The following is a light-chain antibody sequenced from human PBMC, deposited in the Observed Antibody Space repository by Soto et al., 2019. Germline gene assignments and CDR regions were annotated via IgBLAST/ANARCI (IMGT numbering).Light chain of an antibody. J-gene: IGKJ1*01. V-gene: IGKV3-20*01. CDR3: QQYDSSTLT. Sequence: EIVLTQSPGTLSLSPGERATLSCRASQSVSSSYLAWHQQKPGQAPRLLIYGASSRATGIPDRFSGSGSGTDFTLTISRLEPEDFAVYYCQQYDSSTLTFGQGTKVVI. CDR1: QSVSSSY. CDR2: GAS.